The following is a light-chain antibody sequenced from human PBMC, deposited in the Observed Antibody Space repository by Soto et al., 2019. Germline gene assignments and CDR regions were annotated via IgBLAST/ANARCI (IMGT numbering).Light chain of an antibody. J-gene: IGKJ1*01. Sequence: AIRMTQSPSSLSASTGDRVTITCRASQGISSYLAWYQQKPGKAPKLLIYAASTLQSGVPSRFSGSGSGTDFTLTISCLQSEDFATYYCPQYDSYPRTSGQGTKVEIK. CDR2: AAS. V-gene: IGKV1-8*01. CDR3: PQYDSYPRT. CDR1: QGISSY.